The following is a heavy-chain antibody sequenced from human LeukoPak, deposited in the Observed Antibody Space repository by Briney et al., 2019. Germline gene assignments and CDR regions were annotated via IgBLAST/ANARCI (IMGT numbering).Heavy chain of an antibody. CDR3: PRAGVNYYDSSGQDFDY. D-gene: IGHD3-22*01. Sequence: GASVKVSCKASGYTFTGYYMHWVRQAPGQGLEWMGWINPNSGGTNYAQKFQGRVTMTRDTSSRKATMELSRQRASDTSVYVLPRAGVNYYDSSGQDFDYWGQGTLVTVSS. J-gene: IGHJ4*02. V-gene: IGHV1-2*02. CDR1: GYTFTGYY. CDR2: INPNSGGT.